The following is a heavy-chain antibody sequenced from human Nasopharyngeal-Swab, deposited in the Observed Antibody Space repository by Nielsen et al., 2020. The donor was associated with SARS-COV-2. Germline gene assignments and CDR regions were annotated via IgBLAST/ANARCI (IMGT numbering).Heavy chain of an antibody. CDR2: INYSGKT. Sequence: SETLSLTCTVSGGSISGNDDYWGWIRQPPGKGLEWIGSINYSGKTYYNPALKSRVTMSVDTPKNQFSLNLNSVTAADTAVYYCATVVHYYFDYWGQGSLVIVSS. J-gene: IGHJ4*02. CDR1: GGSISGNDDY. CDR3: ATVVHYYFDY. D-gene: IGHD2-15*01. V-gene: IGHV4-39*01.